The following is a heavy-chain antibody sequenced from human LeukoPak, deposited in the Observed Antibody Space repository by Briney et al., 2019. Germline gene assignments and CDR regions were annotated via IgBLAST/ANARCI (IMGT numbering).Heavy chain of an antibody. Sequence: GGSLRLSCAASGFTFSSYAMSWVRQAPGKGLEWVAVISYAGSNRYYADSVKGRFTISRDNSKNTLYLQMNSLRGEDTAVYYCAKGLELLDNYYYGMDVWGQGTTVTVSS. CDR1: GFTFSSYA. CDR3: AKGLELLDNYYYGMDV. CDR2: ISYAGSNR. J-gene: IGHJ6*02. D-gene: IGHD1-7*01. V-gene: IGHV3-30*18.